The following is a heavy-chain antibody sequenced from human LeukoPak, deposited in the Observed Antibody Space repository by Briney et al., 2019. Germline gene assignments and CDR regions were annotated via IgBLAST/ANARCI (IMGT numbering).Heavy chain of an antibody. D-gene: IGHD3-9*01. CDR3: ARDHFDWVGDFDY. CDR1: GFTFSSYW. CDR2: IKEDGSEK. V-gene: IGHV3-7*03. J-gene: IGHJ4*02. Sequence: SGGSLRLSCAASGFTFSSYWMSWVRQAPGKGLEWVANIKEDGSEKYYVDSVKGRHTISRDNAKNSLYLQMNSLRAEDTAVYYCARDHFDWVGDFDYWGQGTLVTVSS.